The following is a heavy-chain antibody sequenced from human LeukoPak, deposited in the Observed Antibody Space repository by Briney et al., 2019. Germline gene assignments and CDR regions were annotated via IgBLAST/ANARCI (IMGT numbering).Heavy chain of an antibody. V-gene: IGHV4-30-4*08. CDR3: ARVQVRATDY. CDR1: GGSISSGDYY. J-gene: IGHJ4*02. Sequence: PSETLSPTCTVSGGSISSGDYYWSWIRQPPGKGLEWIGYIYYSGSTYYNPSLKSRVTISVDTSKNQFSLKLSSVTAADTAVHYCARVQVRATDYWGQGTLVTVSS. D-gene: IGHD2-21*01. CDR2: IYYSGST.